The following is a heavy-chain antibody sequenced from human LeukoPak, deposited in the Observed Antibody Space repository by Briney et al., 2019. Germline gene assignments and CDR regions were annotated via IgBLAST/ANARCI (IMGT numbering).Heavy chain of an antibody. D-gene: IGHD3-3*01. CDR1: GGSISSSSYY. J-gene: IGHJ4*02. V-gene: IGHV4-39*01. Sequence: PETLSLTCAVSGGSISSSSYYWGWIRQPPGKGLECVGSIYYSGSTYYNPSLKSRVTISVDTSKNQFSLKLSSVTAADTAVYYCACGERITIFGVVRWGQGTLVTVSS. CDR2: IYYSGST. CDR3: ACGERITIFGVVR.